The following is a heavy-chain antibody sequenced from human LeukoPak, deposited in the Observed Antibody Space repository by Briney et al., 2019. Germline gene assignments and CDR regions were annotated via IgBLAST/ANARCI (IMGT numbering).Heavy chain of an antibody. Sequence: PGGSLRLSCAASGFTFSDYYMSWIRQAPGKGPEWVSYIDSSGSSTYYADSVKGRFTISRDNAKNSLYLQMNSLRAEDTAVYYCASRYSPFDFWGQGTLVTVSS. CDR3: ASRYSPFDF. CDR2: IDSSGSST. D-gene: IGHD5-18*01. V-gene: IGHV3-11*04. J-gene: IGHJ4*02. CDR1: GFTFSDYY.